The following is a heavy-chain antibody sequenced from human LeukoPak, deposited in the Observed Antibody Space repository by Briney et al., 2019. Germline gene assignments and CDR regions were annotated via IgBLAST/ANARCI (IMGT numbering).Heavy chain of an antibody. CDR1: GYTFPNYG. V-gene: IGHV1-18*01. CDR3: VKDGFCSSASCYDKGGFDF. J-gene: IGHJ4*02. Sequence: ASVKVSCRASGYTFPNYGFSWVRQAPGQGLEWMGWISAFNGNRNYAQKFQGRVTLTTDTSTSAAYMERRSLRSDDTAVYYCVKDGFCSSASCYDKGGFDFWGQGTLVTVSS. D-gene: IGHD2-2*01. CDR2: ISAFNGNR.